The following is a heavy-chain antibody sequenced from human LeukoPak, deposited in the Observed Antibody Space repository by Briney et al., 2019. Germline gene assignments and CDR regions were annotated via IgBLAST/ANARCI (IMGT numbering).Heavy chain of an antibody. CDR1: GDSASSNSAA. CDR3: AREPHGSGLLFDY. V-gene: IGHV6-1*01. J-gene: IGHJ4*02. D-gene: IGHD6-19*01. Sequence: SQTLSLTSAISGDSASSNSAACNWIRQSPSRGLEWLGMIYYRSTWLNDYTGSLKSRISINPDTSKNQFSLQLNSVTPEDTAVYYCAREPHGSGLLFDYWGRGTLVTVSS. CDR2: IYYRSTWLN.